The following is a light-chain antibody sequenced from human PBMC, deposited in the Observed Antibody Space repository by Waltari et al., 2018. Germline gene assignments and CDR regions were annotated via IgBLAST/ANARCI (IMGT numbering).Light chain of an antibody. J-gene: IGLJ3*02. CDR1: ALPQQY. Sequence: SYELTQPPSVLVSPGQTARITCSADALPQQYAYWYQQKPGQAPVLVIYKDNERPSGIPERFSGSSSGTTVTLTISGVQAEDEADYYCQSADSSGTWVFGGGTKLTVL. CDR2: KDN. CDR3: QSADSSGTWV. V-gene: IGLV3-25*03.